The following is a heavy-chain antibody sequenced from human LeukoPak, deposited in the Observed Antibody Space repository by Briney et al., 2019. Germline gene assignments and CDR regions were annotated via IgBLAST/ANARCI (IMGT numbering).Heavy chain of an antibody. CDR3: ARGLRITMVRGGTTNYYYGMDV. D-gene: IGHD3-10*01. CDR1: GGSISSYY. V-gene: IGHV4-59*08. CDR2: IYYSGST. Sequence: RPSETLSLTCTVSGGSISSYYWSWIRQPPGKGLEWIGYIYYSGSTNYNPSLKSRVTISVDTSKNQFSLKLSSVTAADTAVYYCARGLRITMVRGGTTNYYYGMDVWGQGTTVTVSS. J-gene: IGHJ6*02.